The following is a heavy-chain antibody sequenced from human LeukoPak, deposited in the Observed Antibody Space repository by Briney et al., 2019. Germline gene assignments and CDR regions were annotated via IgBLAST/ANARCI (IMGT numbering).Heavy chain of an antibody. CDR2: IYYSGST. V-gene: IGHV4-31*03. D-gene: IGHD4-17*01. J-gene: IGHJ4*02. CDR1: GGSISSGGYY. Sequence: SETLSLTCTVSGGSISSGGYYWSWIRQHPGKGLEWIGYIYYSGSTYYNPSLKSRVTISVDTSKNQFSLKLSSVTAADTAVYYCAREAVPDYGDYGTFDYWGQETLVTVSS. CDR3: AREAVPDYGDYGTFDY.